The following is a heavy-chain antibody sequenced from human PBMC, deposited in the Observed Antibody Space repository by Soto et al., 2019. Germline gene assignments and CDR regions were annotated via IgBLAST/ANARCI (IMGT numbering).Heavy chain of an antibody. J-gene: IGHJ5*02. Sequence: GWSLRLSCASSGFTFSSYAMSWVRQAPGKGLEWVSAISGSGGSTYYADSVKGRFTISRDNSKNTLYLQMNSLRAEDTAVYYCAKDRTYSSSEINWFDPWGQGTLVTVSS. CDR1: GFTFSSYA. CDR3: AKDRTYSSSEINWFDP. CDR2: ISGSGGST. D-gene: IGHD6-6*01. V-gene: IGHV3-23*01.